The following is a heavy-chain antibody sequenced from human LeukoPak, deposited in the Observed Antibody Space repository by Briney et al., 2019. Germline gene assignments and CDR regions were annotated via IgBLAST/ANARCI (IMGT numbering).Heavy chain of an antibody. CDR2: INPNSGGT. CDR1: GYTFTGYY. V-gene: IGHV1-2*02. CDR3: ARVGLYSSGWYIFDY. D-gene: IGHD6-19*01. Sequence: VASVKVSCKASGYTFTGYYMHWVRQAPGQGLEWMGWINPNSGGTNCAQKFQGRVTMTRDTSISTAYMELSRLRSDDTAVYYCARVGLYSSGWYIFDYWGQGTLVTVSS. J-gene: IGHJ4*02.